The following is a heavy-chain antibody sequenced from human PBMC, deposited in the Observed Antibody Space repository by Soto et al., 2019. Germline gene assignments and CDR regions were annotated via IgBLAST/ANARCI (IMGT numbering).Heavy chain of an antibody. Sequence: SSETLSLTCAVYGGSFSGYYWSWVRQPPGKGLEWMGEINHSGSTNYNPSLKSRVTISVYTSKNQFSLKLSSVTAADTAVYYCARGGRVTMIVVVYLAWFDPWGQGTLVTVSS. D-gene: IGHD3-22*01. CDR3: ARGGRVTMIVVVYLAWFDP. V-gene: IGHV4-34*01. CDR2: INHSGST. CDR1: GGSFSGYY. J-gene: IGHJ5*02.